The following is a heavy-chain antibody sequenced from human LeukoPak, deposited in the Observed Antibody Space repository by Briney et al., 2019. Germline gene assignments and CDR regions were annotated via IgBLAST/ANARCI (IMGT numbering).Heavy chain of an antibody. Sequence: SETLSLTCTVSGGSISSRSYYWGWIRQPPGKGLEWIGSIYYSGSTYYNPSLESRVTISADTSKNQSSLNLSSVTAADTAVYYCARLWGATHFDYWGQGTLVTVSS. V-gene: IGHV4-39*01. J-gene: IGHJ4*02. CDR3: ARLWGATHFDY. D-gene: IGHD1-26*01. CDR2: IYYSGST. CDR1: GGSISSRSYY.